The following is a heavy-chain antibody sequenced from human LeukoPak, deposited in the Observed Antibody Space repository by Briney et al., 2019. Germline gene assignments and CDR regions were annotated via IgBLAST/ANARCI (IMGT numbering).Heavy chain of an antibody. CDR3: ARVGYSSGRSSFDY. V-gene: IGHV4-4*07. Sequence: SETLSLTCTVSGGSISSYYWSWIRQPAGKGLEWIGRIYTSGSTNYNPSLKSRVTMSVDTSKNQFSLKLSSVTAADTAVYYCARVGYSSGRSSFDYWGQGTLVTVSS. D-gene: IGHD6-19*01. CDR2: IYTSGST. CDR1: GGSISSYY. J-gene: IGHJ4*02.